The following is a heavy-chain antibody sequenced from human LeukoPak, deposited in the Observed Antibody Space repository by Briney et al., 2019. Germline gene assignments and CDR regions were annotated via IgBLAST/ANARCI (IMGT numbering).Heavy chain of an antibody. CDR1: GDSVSSNSAA. J-gene: IGHJ4*02. CDR3: ARAWDIAAAGTGFDY. D-gene: IGHD6-13*01. Sequence: SQTLSLTCAISGDSVSSNSAAWNWIRQSPSRGLEWMGRTYYGSKWYNDYAVSVKSRITINPDTSKNQFSLQLNSVTPEDTAVYYCARAWDIAAAGTGFDYWGQGTLVTVSS. V-gene: IGHV6-1*01. CDR2: TYYGSKWYN.